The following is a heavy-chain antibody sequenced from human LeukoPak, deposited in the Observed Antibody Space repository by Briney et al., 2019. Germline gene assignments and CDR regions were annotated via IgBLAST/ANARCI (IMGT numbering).Heavy chain of an antibody. CDR3: ARHQWVPAFDI. D-gene: IGHD1-26*01. CDR2: IYYSGST. CDR1: GGSISSYY. Sequence: SETLSLTCTVSGGSISSYYWNWIRQPPGKGLEWIGYIYYSGSTNCNPSLKSRVTISVDTSKNQFSLKLSSVTAADTAVYFCARHQWVPAFDIWGRGTMVTVSS. J-gene: IGHJ3*02. V-gene: IGHV4-59*01.